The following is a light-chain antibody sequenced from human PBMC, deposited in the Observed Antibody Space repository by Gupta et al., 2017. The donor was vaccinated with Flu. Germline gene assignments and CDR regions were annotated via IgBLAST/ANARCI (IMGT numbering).Light chain of an antibody. CDR2: EVS. Sequence: SALTQPASVSGSPGQSITLSCTGTSSDVGGYNYVYCDQQHPGKATKLMSYEVSNRPSGVSNRFSGSKSGNTASLTISGLQAEGEADYYCSSYTSSSIYVFGTGTKVTVL. CDR1: SSDVGGYNY. CDR3: SSYTSSSIYV. J-gene: IGLJ1*01. V-gene: IGLV2-14*01.